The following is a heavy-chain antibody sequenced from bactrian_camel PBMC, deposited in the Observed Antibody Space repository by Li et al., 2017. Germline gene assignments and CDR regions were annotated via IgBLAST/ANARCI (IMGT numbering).Heavy chain of an antibody. Sequence: VQLVESGGALVQPGGSLRLSCASSKVTRSTHWMYWVRQASGKGFEWVSSINTRGDTTYYADSVKGRFTISRDNAKNLLYLQLNSLKTEDTALYYCAKSIQGASNGYNYWGQGTQVTVS. CDR1: KVTRSTHW. V-gene: IGHV3S1*01. CDR3: AKSIQGASNGYNY. CDR2: INTRGDTT. J-gene: IGHJ4*01.